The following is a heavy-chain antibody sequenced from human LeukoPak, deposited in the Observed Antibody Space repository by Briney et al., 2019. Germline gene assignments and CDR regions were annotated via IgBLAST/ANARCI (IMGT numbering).Heavy chain of an antibody. D-gene: IGHD3-16*02. CDR1: GFTFSDHY. CDR3: AKGGALSPWYYFDY. CDR2: TRNRANSYIT. J-gene: IGHJ4*02. V-gene: IGHV3-72*01. Sequence: PGGSLRLSCAASGFTFSDHYMDCVRQAPGKGLEWVGRTRNRANSYITEYAASVKGRFTLSRDDSKNSLYLQMNSLKTEDTAVYYCAKGGALSPWYYFDYWGQGTLVTVSS.